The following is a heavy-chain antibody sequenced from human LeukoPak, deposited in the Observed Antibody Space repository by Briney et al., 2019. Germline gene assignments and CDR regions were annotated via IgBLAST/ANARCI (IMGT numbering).Heavy chain of an antibody. V-gene: IGHV4-34*01. CDR3: ARLTDLEYSTSENDAFDI. Sequence: SETLSLTCAVYGGSFSGYYWSWIRQPPGKGLEWIGEINHSGSTNYNPSLKSRVTISVDTSKNQFSLKLSSVTAADTAVYYCARLTDLEYSTSENDAFDIWGQGTMVTVSS. CDR1: GGSFSGYY. J-gene: IGHJ3*02. D-gene: IGHD6-6*01. CDR2: INHSGST.